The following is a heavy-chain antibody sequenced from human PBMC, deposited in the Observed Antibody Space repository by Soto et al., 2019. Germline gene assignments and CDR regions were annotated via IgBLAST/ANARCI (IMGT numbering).Heavy chain of an antibody. CDR2: ISGSGGST. CDR3: AKPLLWFGDSDWFVH. Sequence: GGSLRLSCAASGFTFSSYAISWVRQAPGKGLEWVSAISGSGGSTYYADSVKGRFTIARDNSKNTLYLQMNSLRAEDTAVYYCAKPLLWFGDSDWFVHWGPGTLVTVSS. V-gene: IGHV3-23*01. CDR1: GFTFSSYA. J-gene: IGHJ5*02. D-gene: IGHD3-10*01.